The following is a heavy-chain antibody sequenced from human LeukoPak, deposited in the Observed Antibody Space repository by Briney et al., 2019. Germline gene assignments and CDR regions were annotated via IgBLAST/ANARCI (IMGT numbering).Heavy chain of an antibody. CDR3: AKDRPVATTLHHFDH. CDR2: ISWDGNKV. V-gene: IGHV3-9*01. J-gene: IGHJ4*02. D-gene: IGHD1-26*01. Sequence: GGSLRLSCVVSGFSFDDYAMHWVRQGPGKALEWVSVISWDGNKVAYADSVKGRFTISRDNVKNSLYLQMTSLRPEDTAFYYCAKDRPVATTLHHFDHWGLGTLVTVSS. CDR1: GFSFDDYA.